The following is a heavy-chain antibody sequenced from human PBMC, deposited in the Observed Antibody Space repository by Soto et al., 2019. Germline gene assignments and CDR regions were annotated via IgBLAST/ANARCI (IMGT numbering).Heavy chain of an antibody. CDR2: ISYDGSNK. J-gene: IGHJ6*02. CDR3: AKDGELEGQYYYYYGMDV. CDR1: GFTFSSYG. V-gene: IGHV3-30*18. Sequence: QVQLVESGGGVVQPGRSLRLSCAASGFTFSSYGMHWVRQAPGKGLEWVAVISYDGSNKYYADSVKGRFTISRDNSKNTLYLHMNSLRAEDTAVYYCAKDGELEGQYYYYYGMDVWGQGTTVTVSS. D-gene: IGHD1-26*01.